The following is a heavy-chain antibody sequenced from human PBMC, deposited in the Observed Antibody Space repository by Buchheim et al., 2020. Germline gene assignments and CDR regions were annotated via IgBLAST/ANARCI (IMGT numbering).Heavy chain of an antibody. CDR1: GYTFTSYY. CDR2: INPSGGST. Sequence: QVQLVQSGAEVKKPGASVKVSCKASGYTFTSYYMHWVRQAPGQGLEWMGIINPSGGSTSYAQKFQGRVTMTRDTSTSTVYMVLSSLRSEDTAVYYCARVGDRGYYDSSGYYKTHNWFDPWGQGTL. D-gene: IGHD3-22*01. J-gene: IGHJ5*02. CDR3: ARVGDRGYYDSSGYYKTHNWFDP. V-gene: IGHV1-46*03.